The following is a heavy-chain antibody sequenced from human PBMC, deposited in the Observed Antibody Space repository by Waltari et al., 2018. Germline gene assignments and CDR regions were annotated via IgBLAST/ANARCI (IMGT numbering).Heavy chain of an antibody. J-gene: IGHJ4*02. CDR1: GFTFTSHT. CDR2: SDWSGRNT. Sequence: EVQLLESGGGLVQPGGSLRLSCGASGFTFTSHTMTWVRLAPGKGLGWVAMSDWSGRNTYYSDSVKGRFTISRDNSKNTLSLQMNSLRVEDTAVYYCARDQDESTGWYGLIDYWGQGTRVTVSS. D-gene: IGHD6-19*01. CDR3: ARDQDESTGWYGLIDY. V-gene: IGHV3-23*01.